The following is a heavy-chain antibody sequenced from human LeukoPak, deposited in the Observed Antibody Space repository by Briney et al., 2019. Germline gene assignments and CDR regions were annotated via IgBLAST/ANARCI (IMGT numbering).Heavy chain of an antibody. V-gene: IGHV3-74*01. Sequence: GGSLSPSRVAYGFTLGTYWMHWVSQVQGKGLVWVSCISSDASITSYADPVKGRFTISRDNAKNTLYLQMNSLRAEDTALYYCATSARTYIGSSLDYWGQGTLVTVSS. J-gene: IGHJ4*02. D-gene: IGHD2-15*01. CDR3: ATSARTYIGSSLDY. CDR1: GFTLGTYW. CDR2: ISSDASIT.